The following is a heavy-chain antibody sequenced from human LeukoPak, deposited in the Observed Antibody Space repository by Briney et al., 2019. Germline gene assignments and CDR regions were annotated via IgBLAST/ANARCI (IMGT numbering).Heavy chain of an antibody. Sequence: PGGSLRLSCAASGFTFSRYSMNWVRQAPGKGLEWVSYISSGSSTIYYADSVKGRFTISRDNAKNSLYLQMNSLKDEDTAVYYWAISWGYYFDYWGQGTLVTVSS. CDR3: AISWGYYFDY. V-gene: IGHV3-48*02. J-gene: IGHJ4*02. CDR1: GFTFSRYS. D-gene: IGHD2-15*01. CDR2: ISSGSSTI.